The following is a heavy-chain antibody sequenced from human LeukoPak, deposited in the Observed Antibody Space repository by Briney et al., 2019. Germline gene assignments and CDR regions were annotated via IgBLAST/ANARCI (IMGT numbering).Heavy chain of an antibody. Sequence: PGGSLRLSCAASGFTFSSYGMHWVRQAPGKGLEWVAVISYDGSNKYYADSMKGRFTISRDNSKNTLYLQMNSLRAEDTAVYYCAKDGAGTAGIYFDYWGQGTLVTVSS. CDR3: AKDGAGTAGIYFDY. V-gene: IGHV3-30*18. CDR2: ISYDGSNK. D-gene: IGHD1-1*01. CDR1: GFTFSSYG. J-gene: IGHJ4*02.